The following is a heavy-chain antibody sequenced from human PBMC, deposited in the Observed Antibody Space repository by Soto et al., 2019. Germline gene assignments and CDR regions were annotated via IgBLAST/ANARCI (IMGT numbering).Heavy chain of an antibody. CDR3: ARVSGYRGYDPLDY. Sequence: SETLSLTCAVYGGSFSGYYWSWIRQPPGKGLEWIGEINHSGSTNYNPSLKSRVTISVDTSKNQFSLKLSSVTAADTAVYYCARVSGYRGYDPLDYWGQGTLVT. CDR2: INHSGST. D-gene: IGHD5-12*01. V-gene: IGHV4-34*01. CDR1: GGSFSGYY. J-gene: IGHJ4*02.